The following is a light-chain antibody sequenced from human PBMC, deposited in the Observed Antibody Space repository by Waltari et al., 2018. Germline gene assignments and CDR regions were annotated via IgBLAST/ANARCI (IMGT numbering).Light chain of an antibody. CDR2: KVS. CDR1: QSPVHRAGNTY. V-gene: IGKV2-30*02. CDR3: MQGTHWPYT. J-gene: IGKJ2*01. Sequence: DVVMTQSPLSLPVTLGQPASISRRPSQSPVHRAGNTYSNWFQQRPGQSPRRLIYKVSNRDSGVPDRFSGSGSGTDFTLKISRVEAEDVGVYYCMQGTHWPYTFGQGTKLEIK.